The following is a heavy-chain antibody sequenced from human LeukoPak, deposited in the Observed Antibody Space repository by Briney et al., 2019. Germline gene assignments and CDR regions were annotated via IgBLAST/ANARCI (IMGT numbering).Heavy chain of an antibody. CDR1: GFTFNYFW. J-gene: IGHJ4*02. CDR3: ATVSEY. CDR2: INHDGTAT. V-gene: IGHV3-74*01. Sequence: GVSLRLSCAASGFTFNYFWMHWVRQVPGKGPVWVSGINHDGTATYYADSVKGRFTISRDNAKNTVYLQMNGLRAEDTSVYFCATVSEYWGQGTLVTVSS.